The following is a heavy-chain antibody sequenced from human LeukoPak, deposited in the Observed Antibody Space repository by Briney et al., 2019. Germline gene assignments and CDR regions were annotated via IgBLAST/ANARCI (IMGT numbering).Heavy chain of an antibody. CDR1: GFTVSSNY. J-gene: IGHJ4*02. V-gene: IGHV3-66*01. CDR3: ARDNYYDSSGYYYVNY. D-gene: IGHD3-22*01. CDR2: IYSGGST. Sequence: GGSLRLSCAASGFTVSSNYMSWVRQAPGKGLEWVSVIYSGGSTYYADSVKGRFTISRDNAKNSLYLQMNSLRAEDTAVYYCARDNYYDSSGYYYVNYWGQGTLVTVSS.